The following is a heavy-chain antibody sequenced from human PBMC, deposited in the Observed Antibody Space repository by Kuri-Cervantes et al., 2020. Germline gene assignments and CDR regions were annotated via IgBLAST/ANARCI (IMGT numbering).Heavy chain of an antibody. CDR2: IIPIFGTA. CDR3: ARDDMVTPQAAAFDI. D-gene: IGHD5-18*01. J-gene: IGHJ3*02. Sequence: SVKVSCKASGGTFSSYAISWARQAPGQGLEWMGGIIPIFGTANYAQKFQGRVTITADESTSTAYMELSSLRSEDTAVYYCARDDMVTPQAAAFDIWGQGTMVTVSS. V-gene: IGHV1-69*13. CDR1: GGTFSSYA.